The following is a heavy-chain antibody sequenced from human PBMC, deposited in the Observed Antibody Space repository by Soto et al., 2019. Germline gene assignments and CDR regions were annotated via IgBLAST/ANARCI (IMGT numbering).Heavy chain of an antibody. CDR2: ISAYNGNT. D-gene: IGHD2-21*02. V-gene: IGHV1-18*01. J-gene: IGHJ4*02. Sequence: GASVKVSCKASGYTFTSYGISWVRQAPGQGLEWMGWISAYNGNTNYAQKLQGRVTMTTDTSTSTAYMELRSLRSDDTAVYYCARVGHILVVTAIPAPDYWGQGSLVSVSS. CDR1: GYTFTSYG. CDR3: ARVGHILVVTAIPAPDY.